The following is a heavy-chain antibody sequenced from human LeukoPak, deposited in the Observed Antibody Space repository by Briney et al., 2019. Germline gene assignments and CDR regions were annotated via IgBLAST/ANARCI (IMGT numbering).Heavy chain of an antibody. J-gene: IGHJ4*02. V-gene: IGHV3-30-3*01. CDR2: ISYDGSNK. Sequence: GRSLRLSYAASGFTFSSYAMHRVRQAPGKGLEWVAVISYDGSNKYYADSVKGRFTISRDNSKNTLYLQMNSLRAEDTAVYYCAREFTSLDYWGQGTLVTVSS. CDR3: AREFTSLDY. D-gene: IGHD2-2*01. CDR1: GFTFSSYA.